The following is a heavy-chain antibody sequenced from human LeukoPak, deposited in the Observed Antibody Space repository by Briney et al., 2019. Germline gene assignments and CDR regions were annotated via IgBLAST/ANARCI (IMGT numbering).Heavy chain of an antibody. J-gene: IGHJ4*02. Sequence: ASVKVSXKASGGTFSSYAISWVRQAPGQGLEWMGRIIPIFGTANYAQKFQGRVTITTDESTSTAYMELSSLRSEDTAVYYCARATVRGVAPDYWGQGTLVTVSS. D-gene: IGHD3-10*01. CDR2: IIPIFGTA. CDR3: ARATVRGVAPDY. CDR1: GGTFSSYA. V-gene: IGHV1-69*05.